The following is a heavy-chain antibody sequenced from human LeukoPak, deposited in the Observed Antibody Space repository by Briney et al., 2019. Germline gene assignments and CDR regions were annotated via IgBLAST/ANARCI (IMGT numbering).Heavy chain of an antibody. CDR1: GFTFSNFA. J-gene: IGHJ4*02. D-gene: IGHD5-24*01. CDR2: ISYDGSTQ. V-gene: IGHV3-30*18. Sequence: GGSLRLSCAASGFTFSNFAMHWVRQAPGKGLEWVAVISYDGSTQYYADSVKGRFTISRDNSNNMLSLQMNSLKAEDTAVYYCAKGRMMATIMISFDYWGRGTLVTVSS. CDR3: AKGRMMATIMISFDY.